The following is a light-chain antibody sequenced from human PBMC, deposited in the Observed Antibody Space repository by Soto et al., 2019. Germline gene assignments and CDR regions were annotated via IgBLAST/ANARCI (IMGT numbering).Light chain of an antibody. Sequence: QSALTQPSSASGSPGQSVTISCTGTSSDVGGYNYVSWYQQHPGKAPKLMIYEVSQRPSGVPDRFSGSKSGNTASLTVSGLQAEDEADYYCSSYAGSNNYVFGTGTKVTVL. CDR3: SSYAGSNNYV. V-gene: IGLV2-8*01. J-gene: IGLJ1*01. CDR1: SSDVGGYNY. CDR2: EVS.